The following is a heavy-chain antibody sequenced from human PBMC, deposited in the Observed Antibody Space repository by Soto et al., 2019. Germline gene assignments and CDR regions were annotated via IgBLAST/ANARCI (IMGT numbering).Heavy chain of an antibody. V-gene: IGHV3-15*07. CDR1: GFTFSNAW. CDR2: IKSKTDGGTT. D-gene: IGHD3-3*01. J-gene: IGHJ6*02. Sequence: DVQLVESGGGLVKPGGSLRLSCAASGFTFSNAWMNWVRQAPGKGLEWVGRIKSKTDGGTTDYAAPVKGRFTISRDDSKNTLYLQMNSLKTEDTAVYYCTTGGDFWSGYYPSYYYGMDVWGQGTTVTVSS. CDR3: TTGGDFWSGYYPSYYYGMDV.